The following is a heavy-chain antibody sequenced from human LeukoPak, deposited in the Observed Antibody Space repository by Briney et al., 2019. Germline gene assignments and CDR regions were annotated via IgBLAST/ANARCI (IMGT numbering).Heavy chain of an antibody. Sequence: SETLSLTCSVSGGSISSYYWSWIRQPPGKGLEWIGEINHSGSTNYNPSLKSRVTISVDTSKNQFSLKLSSVTAADTAVYYCARPLYYYDSSGYSDWGQGTLVTVSS. V-gene: IGHV4-34*01. CDR3: ARPLYYYDSSGYSD. CDR2: INHSGST. CDR1: GGSISSYY. D-gene: IGHD3-22*01. J-gene: IGHJ4*02.